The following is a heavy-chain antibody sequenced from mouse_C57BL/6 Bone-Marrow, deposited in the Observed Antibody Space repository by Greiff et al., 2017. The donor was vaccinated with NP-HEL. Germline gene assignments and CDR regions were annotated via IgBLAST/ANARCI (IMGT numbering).Heavy chain of an antibody. V-gene: IGHV1-15*01. CDR1: GYTFTDYE. CDR3: TREGGGKGAWFAY. CDR2: IDPETGGT. Sequence: QVQLQQSGAELVRPGASVTLSCKASGYTFTDYEMHWVKQTPVHGLEWIGAIDPETGGTAYNQKFKGKAILTADKSSSTAYMELRSLTSEDSAVYYCTREGGGKGAWFAYWGQGTLVTVAA. J-gene: IGHJ3*01.